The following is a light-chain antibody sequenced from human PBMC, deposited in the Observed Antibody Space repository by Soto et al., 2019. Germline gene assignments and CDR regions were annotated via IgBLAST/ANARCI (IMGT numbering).Light chain of an antibody. CDR3: QAWDSSTAVV. Sequence: SYELTQPPSVSVSPGQTASITCSGDKLGDKYACWYQQRPGQSPVLVIHQDAKRPSGIPERFSGSKSGNTATLTISGTQAMDEADYYCQAWDSSTAVVFGGGTKVTVL. CDR2: QDA. J-gene: IGLJ2*01. V-gene: IGLV3-1*01. CDR1: KLGDKY.